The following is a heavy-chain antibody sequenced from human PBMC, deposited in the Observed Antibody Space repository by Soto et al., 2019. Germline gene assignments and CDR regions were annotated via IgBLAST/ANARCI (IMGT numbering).Heavy chain of an antibody. D-gene: IGHD3-3*01. CDR2: INPNSGGT. Sequence: ASVKVSCKASGYTFTGYYMHWVRQAPGQGLEWMGWINPNSGGTNYAQKFQGRVTVTRDTSISTAYMELSRLRSDDTAVYYCARGNGAEAHYDFWSGYYGLYYYYGMDVWGQGTTVTVSS. J-gene: IGHJ6*02. CDR3: ARGNGAEAHYDFWSGYYGLYYYYGMDV. CDR1: GYTFTGYY. V-gene: IGHV1-2*02.